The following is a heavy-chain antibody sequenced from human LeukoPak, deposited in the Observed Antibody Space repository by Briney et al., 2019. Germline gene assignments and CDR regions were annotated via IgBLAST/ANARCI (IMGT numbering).Heavy chain of an antibody. CDR2: IYYSGST. V-gene: IGHV4-59*08. D-gene: IGHD5-18*01. CDR1: GGSISSYY. J-gene: IGHJ5*02. Sequence: SETLSLTCTVSGGSISSYYWSWIRQPPGKGLEWIGYIYYSGSTNYNPSLKSRVTISVDTSKNQFSLKLSSVTAADTAVYYCARNSGYMNWFDPWGQGTLVTVSS. CDR3: ARNSGYMNWFDP.